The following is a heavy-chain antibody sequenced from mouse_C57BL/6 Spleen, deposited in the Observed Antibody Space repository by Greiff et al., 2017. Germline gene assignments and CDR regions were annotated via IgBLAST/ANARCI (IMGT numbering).Heavy chain of an antibody. V-gene: IGHV1-61*01. CDR1: GYTFTSYW. D-gene: IGHD2-1*01. CDR2: IYPSDSET. Sequence: QVQLQQPGAELVRPGSSVKLSCKASGYTFTSYWMDWVKQRPGQGLEWIGNIYPSDSETHYNQKFKDKATLTVDKSSSTAYMQLRSLTSEDSAVYYCARNGYYGNYFDYWGQGTTLTVSS. CDR3: ARNGYYGNYFDY. J-gene: IGHJ2*01.